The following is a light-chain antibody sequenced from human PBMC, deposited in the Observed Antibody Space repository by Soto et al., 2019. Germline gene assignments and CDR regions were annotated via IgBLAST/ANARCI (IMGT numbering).Light chain of an antibody. CDR1: QTISTF. J-gene: IGKJ4*01. CDR2: DAS. CDR3: QQTYSTFVS. Sequence: DIQMTQSPSSLSASVGDRVTITCRSSQTISTFLHWFQQKPGKAPNLPIYDASSLQSGVPSRFSGSGSGTDFTLTISSLQPEDFGTYYCQQTYSTFVSFGGGTKVDIK. V-gene: IGKV1-39*01.